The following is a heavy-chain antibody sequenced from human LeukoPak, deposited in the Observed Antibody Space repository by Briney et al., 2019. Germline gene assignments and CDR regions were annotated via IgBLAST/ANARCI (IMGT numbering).Heavy chain of an antibody. V-gene: IGHV1-2*02. J-gene: IGHJ4*02. CDR1: GYTFTGYY. Sequence: ASVKVSCKASGYTFTGYYMHWVRQAPGQGLEWMGWINPNSGGTNYAQKFQGRVTMTRDTSFSTAYMELSRLRSDDTAVYYCARGYCSSTSCYAIFDYWGQGTLVTVSS. CDR2: INPNSGGT. D-gene: IGHD2-2*01. CDR3: ARGYCSSTSCYAIFDY.